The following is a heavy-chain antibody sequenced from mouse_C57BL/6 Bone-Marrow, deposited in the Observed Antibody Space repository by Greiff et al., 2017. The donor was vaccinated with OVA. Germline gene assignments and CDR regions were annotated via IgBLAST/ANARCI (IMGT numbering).Heavy chain of an antibody. J-gene: IGHJ2*01. Sequence: EVQRVESGGGLVKPGGSLKLSCAASGFTFSDYGMHWVRQAPEKGLEWVAYISSGSSTIYYAETVKGRFTSSRDNAKNTLFLQMTSLRSEDTAMYYCARELGQDFDYWGQGTTLTVSS. D-gene: IGHD4-1*01. CDR3: ARELGQDFDY. CDR1: GFTFSDYG. CDR2: ISSGSSTI. V-gene: IGHV5-17*01.